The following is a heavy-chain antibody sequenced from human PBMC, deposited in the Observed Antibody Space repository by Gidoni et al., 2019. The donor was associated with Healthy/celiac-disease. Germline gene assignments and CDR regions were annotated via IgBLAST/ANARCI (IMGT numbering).Heavy chain of an antibody. Sequence: QVQRVQSGAEVKKPGSSVKVACKASGGTFSSYASSWVRQAPGQGLEWMGGIIPLFGTSNYAQKFQGRVTITADESTSTAYMELSSLRSEDTAVYYCARDQGTVAGTWWFDPWGQGTLVTVSS. J-gene: IGHJ5*02. CDR2: IIPLFGTS. V-gene: IGHV1-69*01. CDR1: GGTFSSYA. D-gene: IGHD6-19*01. CDR3: ARDQGTVAGTWWFDP.